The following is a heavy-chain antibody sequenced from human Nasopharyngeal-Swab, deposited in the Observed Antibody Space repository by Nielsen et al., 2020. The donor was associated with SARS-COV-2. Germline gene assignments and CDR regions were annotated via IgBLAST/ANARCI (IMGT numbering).Heavy chain of an antibody. D-gene: IGHD1-26*01. CDR1: GSTASSIY. J-gene: IGHJ4*02. CDR2: IYSGGST. CDR3: ARDIGGSSGDY. V-gene: IGHV3-53*01. Sequence: GESLKTSCAASGSTASSIYMSWVRQAPGKGLEWVSVIYSGGSTYYADSVKGRFTISRDNSKNTLYLKMNSLRAEDTAVYYCARDIGGSSGDYWGQGTLVTVSS.